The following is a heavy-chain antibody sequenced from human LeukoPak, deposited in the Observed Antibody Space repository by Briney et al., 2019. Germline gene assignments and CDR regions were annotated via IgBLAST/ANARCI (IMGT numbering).Heavy chain of an antibody. J-gene: IGHJ6*02. CDR3: ARVPSGGAAGYYYYGMDV. V-gene: IGHV1-69*04. CDR1: GGTFSSYA. CDR2: IIPILGIA. D-gene: IGHD3-16*01. Sequence: SVKVSCKASGGTFSSYAISWVRQAPGQGLEWMGRIIPILGIANYAQKFQGRVTITADKSTSTAYMELSSPRSEDTAVYYCARVPSGGAAGYYYYGMDVWGQGTTVTVSS.